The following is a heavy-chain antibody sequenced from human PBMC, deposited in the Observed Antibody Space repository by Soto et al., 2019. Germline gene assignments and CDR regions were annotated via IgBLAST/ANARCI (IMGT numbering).Heavy chain of an antibody. D-gene: IGHD3-10*01. Sequence: QVQLQESGPGLVKPSETLSLTCTVSGGSISSYYWSWIRQPPGKGLEWIGYIYYSGRTNYNPSLKSRVTISVDTSKNQFSLKLSSVPAADTAVYYCARVDYYGSGSAWGFDYWGQGTLVTVSS. CDR1: GGSISSYY. J-gene: IGHJ4*02. CDR2: IYYSGRT. V-gene: IGHV4-59*01. CDR3: ARVDYYGSGSAWGFDY.